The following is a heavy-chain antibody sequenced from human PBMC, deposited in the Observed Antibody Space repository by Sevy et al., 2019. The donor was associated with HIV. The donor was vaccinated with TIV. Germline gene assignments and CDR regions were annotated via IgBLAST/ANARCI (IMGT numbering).Heavy chain of an antibody. CDR2: INPNSGET. J-gene: IGHJ4*02. CDR3: AREWGWDSNTYYPCSY. D-gene: IGHD3-22*01. CDR1: GYTFIGYY. Sequence: ASVKVSCKASGYTFIGYYMHWVRQVPGQGLEWMGRINPNSGETDYAQKFQGRVTMTRDMAISTAYMELSRLRSDDTAVYFCAREWGWDSNTYYPCSYWGQGTLVTVSS. V-gene: IGHV1-2*06.